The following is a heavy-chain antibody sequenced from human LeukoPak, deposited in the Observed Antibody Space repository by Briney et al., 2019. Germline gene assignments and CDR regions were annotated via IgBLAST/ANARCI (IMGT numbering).Heavy chain of an antibody. Sequence: ASVKVSCKASGYTFTSYYMHWVRQAPGQGLEWMGWISAYNGNTNYAQKLQGRVTMTTDTSTSTAYMELRSLRSDDTAVYYCASRSGTFPYYFDYWGQGTLVTVSS. CDR1: GYTFTSYY. V-gene: IGHV1-18*04. CDR3: ASRSGTFPYYFDY. D-gene: IGHD6-19*01. CDR2: ISAYNGNT. J-gene: IGHJ4*02.